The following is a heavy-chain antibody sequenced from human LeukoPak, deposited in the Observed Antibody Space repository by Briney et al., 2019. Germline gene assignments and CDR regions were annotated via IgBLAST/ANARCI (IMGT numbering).Heavy chain of an antibody. V-gene: IGHV4-39*07. J-gene: IGHJ4*02. CDR3: ARGRWISGSYYNFDY. CDR1: GGSISSASYY. CDR2: INYSGTT. D-gene: IGHD1-26*01. Sequence: PLETLSLTCSVSGGSISSASYYWGWIRQPPGKGLEWIATINYSGTTHYNPSLKSRVTISADTSNNQFSLKLNSVTAADTAVYYCARGRWISGSYYNFDYWGQGTLVTVSS.